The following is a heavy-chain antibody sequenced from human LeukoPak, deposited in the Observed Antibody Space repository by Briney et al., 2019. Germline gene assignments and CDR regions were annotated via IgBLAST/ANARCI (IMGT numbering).Heavy chain of an antibody. Sequence: SETLSLTCSVSGDSISGYYWSWIRQPPGKGLEWVGYIYYTGITNYNSSLKSRVIMSVDTSKNQFSLKLSSVTAADTAIYYCARLEAGSFDYWGQGTLVTVSS. J-gene: IGHJ4*02. CDR3: ARLEAGSFDY. V-gene: IGHV4-59*08. D-gene: IGHD6-19*01. CDR1: GDSISGYY. CDR2: IYYTGIT.